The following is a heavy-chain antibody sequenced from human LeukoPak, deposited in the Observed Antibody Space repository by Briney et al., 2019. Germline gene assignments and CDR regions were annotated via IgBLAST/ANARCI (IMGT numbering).Heavy chain of an antibody. J-gene: IGHJ5*02. CDR3: TRHSSSWFHNWFDP. Sequence: GGSLRLSCAASGFTFSGSAMHWVRQASGKGLEWVGRIRCKANSYATAYAASVKGRFTISRDDSKNTAYLQMNSLKTEDTAVYYCTRHSSSWFHNWFDPWGQGTLVTVSS. D-gene: IGHD6-13*01. V-gene: IGHV3-73*01. CDR1: GFTFSGSA. CDR2: IRCKANSYAT.